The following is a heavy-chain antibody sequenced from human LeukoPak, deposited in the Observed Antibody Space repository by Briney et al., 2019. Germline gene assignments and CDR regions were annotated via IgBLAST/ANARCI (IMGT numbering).Heavy chain of an antibody. V-gene: IGHV4-61*01. CDR3: ARWLTTVTTVDY. J-gene: IGHJ4*02. CDR2: IYYSGST. Sequence: SETLSLTCTVSGGSVSSGSYYWSWIRQPPGKGLEWIGYIYYSGSTNYNPSLKSRVTISVDTSKNQFCLKLSSVTAADTAVYYCARWLTTVTTVDYWGQGTLVTVSS. CDR1: GGSVSSGSYY. D-gene: IGHD4-17*01.